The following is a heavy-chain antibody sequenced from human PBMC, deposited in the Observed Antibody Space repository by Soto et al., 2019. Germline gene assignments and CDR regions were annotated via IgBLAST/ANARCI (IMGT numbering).Heavy chain of an antibody. V-gene: IGHV4-30-2*01. D-gene: IGHD3-9*01. CDR3: ARGGNYGILTGFPYYFDY. CDR1: GGSISSGGYS. CDR2: IYHSGST. Sequence: SETLSLTCAVSGGSISSGGYSWSWIRQPPGKGLEWIGYIYHSGSTYYNPSLKSRVTISVDRSKNQFSLKLSSVTAADTAVYYCARGGNYGILTGFPYYFDYWGQGTLVTVSS. J-gene: IGHJ4*02.